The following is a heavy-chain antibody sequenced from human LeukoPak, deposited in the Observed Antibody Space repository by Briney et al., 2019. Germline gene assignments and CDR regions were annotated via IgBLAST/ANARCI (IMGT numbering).Heavy chain of an antibody. J-gene: IGHJ4*02. Sequence: PGGSLRLSCAASGFTFSSYSMNWVRQAPGKGLEWVSSISSSSSYIYYADSVKGRFTITRDNAKNSLYLQMNSLRAEDTAVYYCARDPIGYFDYWGQGTLVTVSS. V-gene: IGHV3-21*01. CDR1: GFTFSSYS. CDR2: ISSSSSYI. D-gene: IGHD2-15*01. CDR3: ARDPIGYFDY.